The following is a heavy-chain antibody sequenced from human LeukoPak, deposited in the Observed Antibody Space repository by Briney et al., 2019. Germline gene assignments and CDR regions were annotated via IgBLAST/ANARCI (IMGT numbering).Heavy chain of an antibody. D-gene: IGHD3-10*01. V-gene: IGHV4-4*02. CDR1: GGSISSSNW. J-gene: IGHJ5*02. CDR2: IYHSGST. CDR3: ARPYIKYYYGSGERNWFDP. Sequence: SGTLSLTCAVSGGSISSSNWWSWVRQPPGKGLEWIGEIYHSGSTNYNPSLKSRVTISLDKSKNQFSLKLSSVTAADTAVYYCARPYIKYYYGSGERNWFDPWGQGTLVTVSS.